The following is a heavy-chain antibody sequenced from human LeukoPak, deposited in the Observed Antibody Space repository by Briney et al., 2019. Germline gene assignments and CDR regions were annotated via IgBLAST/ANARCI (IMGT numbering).Heavy chain of an antibody. CDR2: ISSSSSYI. J-gene: IGHJ5*02. D-gene: IGHD2-2*01. CDR3: ARDLLGYCSSTSCSRGGSCNWFDP. Sequence: GGSLRLSCAASGFTFSSYSMNWVRQAPGKGLEWVSSISSSSSYIYYADSVKGRFTISRDNAKNSLYLQMNSLRAEDTAVYYCARDLLGYCSSTSCSRGGSCNWFDPWGQGTLVTVSS. CDR1: GFTFSSYS. V-gene: IGHV3-21*01.